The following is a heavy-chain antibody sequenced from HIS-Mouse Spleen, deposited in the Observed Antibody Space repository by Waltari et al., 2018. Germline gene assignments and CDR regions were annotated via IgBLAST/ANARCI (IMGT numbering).Heavy chain of an antibody. J-gene: IGHJ3*02. CDR2: ISSSSSYI. Sequence: EVQLVESGGGLVKPGGALRLSCAASGFPFSSYSMNWVRQAPGKGLEWVSSISSSSSYIYYADSVKGRFTISRDNAKNSLYLQMNSLRAEDTAVYYCARATKLGMGAFDIWGQGTMVTVSS. D-gene: IGHD7-27*01. CDR1: GFPFSSYS. V-gene: IGHV3-21*01. CDR3: ARATKLGMGAFDI.